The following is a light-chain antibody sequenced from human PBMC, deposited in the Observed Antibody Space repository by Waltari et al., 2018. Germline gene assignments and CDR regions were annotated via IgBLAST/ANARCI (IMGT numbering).Light chain of an antibody. CDR2: DAS. J-gene: IGKJ1*01. CDR1: QSVGRA. V-gene: IGKV3-20*01. CDR3: QHYVRLPVT. Sequence: VLTQSPGTLSLSPGERATLSCRASQSVGRALAWYQQKPGQAPRLLIYDASIRATGVPDRCSGSGSGTDFSLTISRLESGDVAVYYCQHYVRLPVTFGQGTKVE.